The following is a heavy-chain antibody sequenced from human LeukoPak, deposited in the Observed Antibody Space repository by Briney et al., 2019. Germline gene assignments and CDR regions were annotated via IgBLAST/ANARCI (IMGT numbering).Heavy chain of an antibody. CDR3: AKEMWGVGATTVDY. CDR1: GFTFNSYG. CDR2: ISSSGEST. D-gene: IGHD1-26*01. V-gene: IGHV3-23*01. J-gene: IGHJ4*02. Sequence: GGSLRLSCAASGFTFNSYGMSWVRQAPGKGLEWVSAISSSGESTYYADSVKGRFTMSRDNSMNTLYLQMNSLRAEDTAIYYCAKEMWGVGATTVDYWGQGTLVTVSS.